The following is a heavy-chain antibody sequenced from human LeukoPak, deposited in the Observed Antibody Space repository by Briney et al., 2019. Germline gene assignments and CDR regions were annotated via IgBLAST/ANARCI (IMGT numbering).Heavy chain of an antibody. Sequence: GRSLRLACAASGFSFSDYGIHWVRQAPGKGLEWVAVVSYDGSHKYYGDSVKGRFTISRDNYKNTLYLQMNSLRVEDTAVYYCAKGSGRGYYFHYWGQGTLVTVSS. CDR1: GFSFSDYG. V-gene: IGHV3-30*18. D-gene: IGHD6-13*01. CDR2: VSYDGSHK. J-gene: IGHJ4*02. CDR3: AKGSGRGYYFHY.